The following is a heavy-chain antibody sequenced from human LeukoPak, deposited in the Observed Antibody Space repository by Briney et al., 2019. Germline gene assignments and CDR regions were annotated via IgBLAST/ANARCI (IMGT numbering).Heavy chain of an antibody. CDR2: ISYDGSNK. CDR1: GFTFNNYP. CDR3: ARGGGNCLDY. D-gene: IGHD3-16*01. Sequence: GGSLRLSCAASGFTFNNYPMHWVRQAPGKGLEWVAVISYDGSNKYYADSVKGRFTISRNNSKNTLYLQMNSLRAEDTTVYYCARGGGNCLDYWGQGTLVAVSS. J-gene: IGHJ4*02. V-gene: IGHV3-30-3*01.